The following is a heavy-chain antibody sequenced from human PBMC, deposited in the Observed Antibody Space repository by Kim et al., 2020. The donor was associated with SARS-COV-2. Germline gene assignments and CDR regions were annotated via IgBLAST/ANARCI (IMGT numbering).Heavy chain of an antibody. V-gene: IGHV4-4*07. CDR2: GST. Sequence: GSTNYTPSLESRVTMSVDTSKNQFSLKLNFVTAADTAVYYCARGIASYVYWGQGTLVTVSS. CDR3: ARGIASYVY. D-gene: IGHD1-26*01. J-gene: IGHJ4*02.